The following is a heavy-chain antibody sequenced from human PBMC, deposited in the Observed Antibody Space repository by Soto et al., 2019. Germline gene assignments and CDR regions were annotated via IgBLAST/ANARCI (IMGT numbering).Heavy chain of an antibody. CDR3: AHYTPDTYVDV. Sequence: QITLKESSPTLVNPTQTLTLTCSFSGFSLYTGGVGVGWIRQPPGKALEWLALLYWDDTRRYNPSLKNTLTIAKDTSENQVVLTVTDMGPVDTGTYLCAHYTPDTYVDVWGKGATVTVSS. CDR1: GFSLYTGGVG. D-gene: IGHD5-18*01. J-gene: IGHJ6*04. V-gene: IGHV2-5*02. CDR2: LYWDDTR.